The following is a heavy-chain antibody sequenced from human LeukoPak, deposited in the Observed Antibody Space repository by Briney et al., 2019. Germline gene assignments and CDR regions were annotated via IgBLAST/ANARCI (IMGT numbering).Heavy chain of an antibody. CDR1: GYTFTTYY. D-gene: IGHD1-1*01. CDR3: AKDRYTHGEIGS. CDR2: INPNNGDT. Sequence: ASVKVSCKASGYTFTTYYMHWVRQAPGQGLEWMGWINPNNGDTIYAQRFQGRVTMTRDTSISTAYMQLNRLESDDTAVYYCAKDRYTHGEIGSWGQGTLVIVSS. V-gene: IGHV1-2*02. J-gene: IGHJ4*02.